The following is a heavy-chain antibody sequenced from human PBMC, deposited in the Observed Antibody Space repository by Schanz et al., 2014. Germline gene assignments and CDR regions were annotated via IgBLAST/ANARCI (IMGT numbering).Heavy chain of an antibody. V-gene: IGHV1-69*04. Sequence: QVQLVQSGAEVKKPGASVKVSCKTSGYTFSSYGITWVRQAPGQGLEWVGRFIPILDVGNYAQQFQGRVTFTADKSTSTAYMELSSLRYEDTALYYCARGTMPGTFDIWGQGTMVTVSS. CDR3: ARGTMPGTFDI. J-gene: IGHJ3*02. CDR1: GYTFSSYG. CDR2: FIPILDVG. D-gene: IGHD2-2*01.